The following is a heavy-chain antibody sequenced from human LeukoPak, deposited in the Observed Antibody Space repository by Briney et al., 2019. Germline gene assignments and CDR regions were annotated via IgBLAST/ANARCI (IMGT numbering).Heavy chain of an antibody. CDR2: ISSSSSTI. J-gene: IGHJ4*02. CDR3: ARGYSYGQGDY. D-gene: IGHD5-18*01. Sequence: PGGSLRLSCAASGFTFSSYSMNWVRQAPGKGLEWVSYISSSSSTIYYAGSVKGRFTLSRDNANKSLYLQINSLRAEDTAVYYCARGYSYGQGDYWGEGTLVTVSS. CDR1: GFTFSSYS. V-gene: IGHV3-48*01.